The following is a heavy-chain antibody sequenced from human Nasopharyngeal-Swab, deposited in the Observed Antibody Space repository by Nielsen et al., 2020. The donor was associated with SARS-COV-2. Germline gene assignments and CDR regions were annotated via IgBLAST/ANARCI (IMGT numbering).Heavy chain of an antibody. Sequence: ASVKVSCKASGYTFTSYAMHWVRQAPGQRLEWMGWINAGNGNTKYSQKFQGRVTITRDTSASTAYMELSSLRSEDTAVYYCARGYYDILTGYYGPSYYFDYWGQGTLVTVSS. CDR2: INAGNGNT. V-gene: IGHV1-3*01. CDR1: GYTFTSYA. J-gene: IGHJ4*02. D-gene: IGHD3-9*01. CDR3: ARGYYDILTGYYGPSYYFDY.